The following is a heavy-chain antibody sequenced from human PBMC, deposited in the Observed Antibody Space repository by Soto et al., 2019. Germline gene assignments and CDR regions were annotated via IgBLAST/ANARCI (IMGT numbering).Heavy chain of an antibody. CDR3: ARDRQWAGFDY. CDR2: IIPIFGTA. J-gene: IGHJ4*02. Sequence: ASVKVSCKASGGTFSSYAISWVRQAPGQGLEWMGGIIPIFGTANYAQKFQGRVTITADKSTSTAYMELSGLRSEDTAVYYCARDRQWAGFDYWGQGTLVTVSS. CDR1: GGTFSSYA. V-gene: IGHV1-69*06. D-gene: IGHD6-19*01.